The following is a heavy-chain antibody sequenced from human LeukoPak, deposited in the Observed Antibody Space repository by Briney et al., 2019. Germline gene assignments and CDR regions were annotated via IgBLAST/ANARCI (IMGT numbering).Heavy chain of an antibody. CDR1: GGSFSGYY. D-gene: IGHD5-24*01. J-gene: IGHJ4*02. Sequence: SETLSLTCAVYGGSFSGYYWSWIRQPPGKGLEWIGEINHSGSTNYNPSLKSRVTISVNTSKNQFSLKLSSVTAADTAVYYCARGAGYNSFDYWGQGTLVTVSS. CDR3: ARGAGYNSFDY. CDR2: INHSGST. V-gene: IGHV4-34*01.